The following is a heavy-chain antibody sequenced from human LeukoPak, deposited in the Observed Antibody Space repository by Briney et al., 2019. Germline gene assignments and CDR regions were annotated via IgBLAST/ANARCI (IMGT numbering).Heavy chain of an antibody. CDR1: GYTFTSYD. CDR3: AIGHYDFWSGYYGYYYYYYMDV. CDR2: MSPNSGNT. J-gene: IGHJ6*03. D-gene: IGHD3-3*01. V-gene: IGHV1-8*03. Sequence: ASVKVSCKASGYTFTSYDINWVRQATGQGLEWMGWMSPNSGNTGYAQKFQGRVTITRNTSISTAYMELSSLRSEDTAVYYCAIGHYDFWSGYYGYYYYYYMDVWGKGTTVTVSS.